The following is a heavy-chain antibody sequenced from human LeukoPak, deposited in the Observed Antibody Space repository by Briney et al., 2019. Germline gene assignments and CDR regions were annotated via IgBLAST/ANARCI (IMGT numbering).Heavy chain of an antibody. Sequence: PGGSLRLSCAASGFTFDDYGMSWVRQAPGMGLEWVAEIGPDGSGPVYVDSVKGRFTISRDNAKNSLYLQMNSLRVEETAVYYCARDFSWRQFDYWGLGTLVTVSS. CDR2: IGPDGSGP. V-gene: IGHV3-7*01. CDR3: ARDFSWRQFDY. J-gene: IGHJ4*02. CDR1: GFTFDDYG.